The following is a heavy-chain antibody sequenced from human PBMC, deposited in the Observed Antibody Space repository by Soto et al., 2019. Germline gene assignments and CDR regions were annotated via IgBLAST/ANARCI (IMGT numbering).Heavy chain of an antibody. D-gene: IGHD3-22*01. CDR1: GFTFSSYG. V-gene: IGHV3-33*01. CDR2: IWYVGSNK. Sequence: QVQLVESGGGVVQPGRSLRLSCAASGFTFSSYGMHWVRQAPGKGLEWVAVIWYVGSNKYYADSVKGRFTISRDNSKNTLYLQMNSLRAEDTAVYYCARGESPHYYDSSAPLDYWGQGTLVTVSS. J-gene: IGHJ4*02. CDR3: ARGESPHYYDSSAPLDY.